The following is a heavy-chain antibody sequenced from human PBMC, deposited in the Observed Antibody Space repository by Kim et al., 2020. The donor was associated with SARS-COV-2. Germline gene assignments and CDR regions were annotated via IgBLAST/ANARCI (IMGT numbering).Heavy chain of an antibody. D-gene: IGHD6-13*01. V-gene: IGHV1-18*01. Sequence: ASVKVSCKASGYTFTSYGISWVRQAPGQGLEWMGWISAYNGNTNYAQKLQGRVTMTTDTSTSTAYMELRSLRSDDTAVYYCARDWVLLRQQLVRRDYYYYGMGVWGQGTTVTVSS. J-gene: IGHJ6*02. CDR3: ARDWVLLRQQLVRRDYYYYGMGV. CDR1: GYTFTSYG. CDR2: ISAYNGNT.